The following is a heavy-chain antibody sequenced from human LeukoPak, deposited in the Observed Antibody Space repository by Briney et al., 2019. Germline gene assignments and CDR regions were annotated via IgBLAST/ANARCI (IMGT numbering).Heavy chain of an antibody. CDR1: GGSISSYY. Sequence: SETLSLTCTVSGGSISSYYWCWLRQPPGKGLEWIGYIYYSGSTNYNPSLKSRVTISVDTSKNQFPLKLSSVTAADTAVYYCARESAVGDWFDPWGQGTLVTVSS. CDR3: ARESAVGDWFDP. J-gene: IGHJ5*02. CDR2: IYYSGST. D-gene: IGHD6-19*01. V-gene: IGHV4-59*01.